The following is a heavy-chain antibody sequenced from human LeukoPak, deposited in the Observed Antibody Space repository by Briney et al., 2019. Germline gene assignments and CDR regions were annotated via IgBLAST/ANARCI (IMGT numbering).Heavy chain of an antibody. D-gene: IGHD4/OR15-4a*01. CDR2: IIPIFGTA. CDR3: ARPLLWWPQVGYFDY. V-gene: IGHV1-69*05. CDR1: GGTFSSYA. Sequence: GASVKVSCKASGGTFSSYAISWVRQAPGQGLEWMGGIIPIFGTANYAQKFQGRVTITTDESTSTAYMELSRLRSDDTAVYCCARPLLWWPQVGYFDYWGQGTLVTVSS. J-gene: IGHJ4*02.